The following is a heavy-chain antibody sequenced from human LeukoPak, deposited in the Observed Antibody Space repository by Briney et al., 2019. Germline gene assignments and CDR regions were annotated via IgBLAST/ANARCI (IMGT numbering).Heavy chain of an antibody. J-gene: IGHJ6*03. CDR2: IYHSGST. D-gene: IGHD6-13*01. Sequence: SETLSLTCTVSGYSISSGYYWGWIRPPPGKGLEWIGSIYHSGSTYYNPSLKSRVTISVDTSKNQFSLKLSSVTAADTAVYYCARRYSSSWYPDYYYYYMDVWGKGTTVTVSS. V-gene: IGHV4-38-2*02. CDR1: GYSISSGYY. CDR3: ARRYSSSWYPDYYYYYMDV.